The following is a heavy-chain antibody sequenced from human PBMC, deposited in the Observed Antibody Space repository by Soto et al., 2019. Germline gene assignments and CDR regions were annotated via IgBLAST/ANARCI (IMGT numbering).Heavy chain of an antibody. CDR3: ARTIRFLEWLPNYYFDY. D-gene: IGHD3-3*01. J-gene: IGHJ4*02. V-gene: IGHV4-31*03. CDR1: GCSIGGGVYY. Sequence: SETMSLTCTFSGCSIGGGVYYLSWNRQHPGKGLEWIGYIYYSGSTYYNPSLKSRVTISVDTSKNQFSLKLSSVTAADTAVYYCARTIRFLEWLPNYYFDYWGQGTLVTVSS. CDR2: IYYSGST.